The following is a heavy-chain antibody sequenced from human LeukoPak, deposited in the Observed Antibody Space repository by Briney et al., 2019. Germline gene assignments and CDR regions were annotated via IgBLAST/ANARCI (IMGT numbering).Heavy chain of an antibody. Sequence: SETLSLTCTVSGGSISSYYWSWIRQPPGKGLEWIGYIYYSGSTNYNPSLKSRVTISLDTSKNQFSLKLSSVTAADTAVYFCARAGAGTVDYWGQGTLVTVSS. CDR1: GGSISSYY. CDR3: ARAGAGTVDY. J-gene: IGHJ4*02. D-gene: IGHD6-19*01. V-gene: IGHV4-59*12. CDR2: IYYSGST.